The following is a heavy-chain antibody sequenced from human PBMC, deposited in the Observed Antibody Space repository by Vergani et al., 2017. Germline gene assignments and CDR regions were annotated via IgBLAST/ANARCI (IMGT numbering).Heavy chain of an antibody. CDR1: GFTFSSYA. J-gene: IGHJ6*02. CDR3: AKARDPNCKGGNCYSYYYGLDL. D-gene: IGHD2-21*01. V-gene: IGHV3-23*01. CDR2: ISGSGGNT. Sequence: EVQLLESGGNLIQPGGSLRLSCGASGFTFSSYAMTWVRLAPGKGLQWVSAISGSGGNTFYTDSVKGRFTISRDNSKATLYLQMNSLRVEETAIYYCAKARDPNCKGGNCYSYYYGLDLWGQGTTVTVSS.